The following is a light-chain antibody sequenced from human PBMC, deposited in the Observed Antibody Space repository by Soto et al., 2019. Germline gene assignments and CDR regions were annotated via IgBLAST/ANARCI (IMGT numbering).Light chain of an antibody. J-gene: IGKJ4*01. CDR3: QQYYRTPLT. V-gene: IGKV4-1*01. CDR1: QSILYRSNNKNY. CDR2: WAS. Sequence: DIVMTHSPDSLAVSLGERATINCKSSQSILYRSNNKNYLAWYQQKPGQPPKLLIYWASTRESGVPDRFSGSGSGTDFTLTISSLQAEDVAVYYCQQYYRTPLTFGGGTKVDIK.